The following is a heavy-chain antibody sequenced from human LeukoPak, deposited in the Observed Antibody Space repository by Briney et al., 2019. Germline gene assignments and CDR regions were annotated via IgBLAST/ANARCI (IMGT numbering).Heavy chain of an antibody. CDR1: GFTFRSHA. D-gene: IGHD2-21*01. CDR2: NENGGTT. CDR3: AKDFRIGYSAHFDH. Sequence: GGSLRLSCVGSGFTFRSHAMSWVRQAPEKGLEFVSGNENGGTTYYADSVKGRFSISRDNSKNTLYLQMDSLRGEDTAVYYCAKDFRIGYSAHFDHWGQGALVTVSS. J-gene: IGHJ4*02. V-gene: IGHV3-23*01.